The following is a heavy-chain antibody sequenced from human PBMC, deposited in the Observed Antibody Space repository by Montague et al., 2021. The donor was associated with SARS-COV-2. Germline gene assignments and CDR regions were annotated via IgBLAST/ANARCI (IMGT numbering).Heavy chain of an antibody. J-gene: IGHJ4*02. V-gene: IGHV4-34*01. D-gene: IGHD3-3*01. Sequence: SETLSHTCAVYGGSFSGYYWSWIRQPPGKGLEWIGEINHSGSTNYNPSLKSRVTISVDTSKNQFSLKLSSVTAADTAVYYCARGYQLRFLEWSSRQSTFDYWGQGTLVTVSS. CDR1: GGSFSGYY. CDR3: ARGYQLRFLEWSSRQSTFDY. CDR2: INHSGST.